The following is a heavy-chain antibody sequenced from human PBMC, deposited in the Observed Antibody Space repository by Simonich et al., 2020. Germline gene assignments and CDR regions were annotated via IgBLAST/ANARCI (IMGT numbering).Heavy chain of an antibody. D-gene: IGHD6-13*01. Sequence: QLQLQESGPGLVKPSETLSLTCTVSGGSISSSSYYWGWIRQPPGKGLEWIGSIYYGGRTYYNPSLKSRVTISVDTSKNQFSLKLSSVTAADTAVYYCARAYSSSWYNWFDPWGQGTLVTVSS. CDR3: ARAYSSSWYNWFDP. CDR1: GGSISSSSYY. V-gene: IGHV4-39*01. CDR2: IYYGGRT. J-gene: IGHJ5*02.